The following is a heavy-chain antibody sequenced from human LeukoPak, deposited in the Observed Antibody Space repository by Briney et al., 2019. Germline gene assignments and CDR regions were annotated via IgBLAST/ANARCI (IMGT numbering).Heavy chain of an antibody. Sequence: SETLSLTCTVSGGSITSYYWNWIRQPPGKRLEWIGNIYYSGSTSYNPSLKSRVTISVDTSKNQFSLILSSVTAADTAVYYCARDSYGWPAYWGQGTLVTVSS. D-gene: IGHD3-16*01. V-gene: IGHV4-59*01. J-gene: IGHJ4*02. CDR1: GGSITSYY. CDR2: IYYSGST. CDR3: ARDSYGWPAY.